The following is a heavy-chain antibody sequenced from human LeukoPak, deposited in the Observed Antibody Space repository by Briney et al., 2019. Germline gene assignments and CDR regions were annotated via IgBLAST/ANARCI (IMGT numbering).Heavy chain of an antibody. D-gene: IGHD5-18*01. Sequence: PGGSLRLSCAASGFTFSSYSMNWVRQAPGKGLEWVSSISSSSSYIYYADSVKGRFTISRDNAKNSLYLQMNSLRAEDTAVYYCAREVDIAMVTLDYWGQGTLVTVSS. V-gene: IGHV3-21*01. J-gene: IGHJ4*02. CDR1: GFTFSSYS. CDR2: ISSSSSYI. CDR3: AREVDIAMVTLDY.